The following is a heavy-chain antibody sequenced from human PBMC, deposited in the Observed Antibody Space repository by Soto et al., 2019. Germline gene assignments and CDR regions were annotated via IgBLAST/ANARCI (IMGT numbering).Heavy chain of an antibody. CDR2: TYYRSKWYN. CDR1: GDSVSTNSAT. J-gene: IGHJ5*01. D-gene: IGHD2-8*01. V-gene: IGHV6-1*01. Sequence: SQTLSLTCAISGDSVSTNSATWDWFRQSPSRGLEWLGRTYYRSKWYNDYAVSVKGRITINPDTSNNQLSLQLNSVTPDDTAVYYCARLIGNGWLDSWGQGTLVTVSS. CDR3: ARLIGNGWLDS.